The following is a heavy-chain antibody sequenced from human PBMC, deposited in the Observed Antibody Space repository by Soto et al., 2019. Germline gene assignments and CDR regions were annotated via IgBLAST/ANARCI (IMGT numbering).Heavy chain of an antibody. CDR2: ISSTTNYI. V-gene: IGHV3-21*06. Sequence: GGSLRLSCAASGFTFTRYSMHWVRQAPGKGLEWVSSISSTTNYIYYGDSMKVRFTISRDNAKNSLYLEMNSLRAEDTAVYYCARESEDLTSNFDYWGQGTLVTVSS. J-gene: IGHJ4*02. CDR1: GFTFTRYS. CDR3: ARESEDLTSNFDY.